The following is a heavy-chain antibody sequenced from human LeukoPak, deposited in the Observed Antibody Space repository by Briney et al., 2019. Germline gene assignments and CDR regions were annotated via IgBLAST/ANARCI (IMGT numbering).Heavy chain of an antibody. J-gene: IGHJ4*02. Sequence: SETLSLTCTVSGGSISSSSYYWAWIRQPPGKGLEWIGSIYYSGRTYYNPSLESRVTISVDTSKNQFSLKLSSVTAADTAVYYCARDPDSSGYYYENYWGQGTLVTVSS. CDR2: IYYSGRT. CDR3: ARDPDSSGYYYENY. CDR1: GGSISSSSYY. D-gene: IGHD3-22*01. V-gene: IGHV4-39*07.